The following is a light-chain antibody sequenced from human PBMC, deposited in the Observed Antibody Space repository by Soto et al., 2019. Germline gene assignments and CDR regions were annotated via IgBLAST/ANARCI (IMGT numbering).Light chain of an antibody. V-gene: IGKV3-11*01. CDR3: QERSRWPRAT. CDR2: TSS. CDR1: QNVGHN. Sequence: EMVLTQSPATLSLSPGESATLSCRASQNVGHNFAWYQQKSGQPPRLLIHTSSSRATGIPARFSVRVSRSDSTPTITSLEPEDIVVYYCQERSRWPRATFGGGTKVEIK. J-gene: IGKJ4*01.